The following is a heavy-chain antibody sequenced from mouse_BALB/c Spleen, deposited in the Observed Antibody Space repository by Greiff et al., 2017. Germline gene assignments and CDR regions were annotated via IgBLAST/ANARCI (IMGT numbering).Heavy chain of an antibody. CDR1: GYTFTDYN. J-gene: IGHJ4*01. D-gene: IGHD2-4*01. CDR2: IYPYNGGT. Sequence: VQLQQPGAELVRPGASVKISCKASGYTFTDYNMHWVKQSHGKSLEWIGYIYPYNGGTGYNQKFKSKATLTVDNSSSTAYMELRSLTSEDSAVYYCYYDYGDAMDYWGQGTSVTVSS. CDR3: YYDYGDAMDY. V-gene: IGHV1S29*02.